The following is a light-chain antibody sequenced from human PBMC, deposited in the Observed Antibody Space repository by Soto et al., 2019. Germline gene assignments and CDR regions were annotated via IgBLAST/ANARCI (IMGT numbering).Light chain of an antibody. CDR2: GAS. CDR3: QHRSIWPVS. J-gene: IGKJ5*01. Sequence: EIVLTQSPGTLSLSPGERATLSCRASQSVSSSYLAWYQQKPGQAPRLLIYGASSRATGIPDRFSGSGSGTDFTLTISSLQPEDFAVYYCQHRSIWPVSFGQGTRLEI. CDR1: QSVSSSY. V-gene: IGKV3D-20*02.